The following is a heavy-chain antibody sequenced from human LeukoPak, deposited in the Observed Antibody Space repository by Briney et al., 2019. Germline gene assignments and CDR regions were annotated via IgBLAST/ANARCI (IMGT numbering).Heavy chain of an antibody. V-gene: IGHV3-15*01. J-gene: IGHJ4*02. CDR2: IKRKTDAGTT. Sequence: PGGPLRLSCAASGFTSIKALMSWVRQAPGRGQGWVGRIKRKTDAGTTDYAATVKGRFTISRDDSKNTLYLQMNSLKTEDTAVYYCTTDSVWGSYRYTDYWGQGTLVTVSS. CDR3: TTDSVWGSYRYTDY. D-gene: IGHD3-16*02. CDR1: GFTSIKAL.